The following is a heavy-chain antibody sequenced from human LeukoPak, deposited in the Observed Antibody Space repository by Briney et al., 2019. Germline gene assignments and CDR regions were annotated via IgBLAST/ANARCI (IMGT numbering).Heavy chain of an antibody. CDR2: INWNSDKI. J-gene: IGHJ3*02. CDR3: ARASYYYDTTGLSAVDI. D-gene: IGHD3-22*01. V-gene: IGHV3-9*01. CDR1: GFTFNDHA. Sequence: PGRSLRLSCAASGFTFNDHAMYWVRQPPGKGLEWVSGINWNSDKIGYADSVKGRFTISRDDAKNSLFLQMNSLRAEDTALYYCARASYYYDTTGLSAVDIWGQGTRVTVSS.